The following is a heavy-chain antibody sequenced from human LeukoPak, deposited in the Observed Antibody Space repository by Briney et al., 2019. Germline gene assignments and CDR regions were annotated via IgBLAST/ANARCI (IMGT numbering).Heavy chain of an antibody. CDR2: ISSSGSTI. Sequence: GGSLRLSCAASGFTFSSYEMNWVRQAPGKGLEWVSYISSSGSTIYYADSVKGRFTISRDNAKNSLYLQMNSLRAEDTAFYYCARQSMVATMTLDYWGQGTLVTVSS. CDR3: ARQSMVATMTLDY. CDR1: GFTFSSYE. V-gene: IGHV3-48*03. D-gene: IGHD5-12*01. J-gene: IGHJ4*02.